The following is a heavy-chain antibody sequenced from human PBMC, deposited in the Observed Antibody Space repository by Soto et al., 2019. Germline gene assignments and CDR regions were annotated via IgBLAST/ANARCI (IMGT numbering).Heavy chain of an antibody. CDR3: ASNPDYYDSSGYSPRY. D-gene: IGHD3-22*01. CDR1: GYSSTSYW. J-gene: IGHJ4*02. Sequence: PGESLKISCKGSGYSSTSYWIGWVRQMPGKGLEWMGTIYPGDSDTRYSPSFQGQVTISADKSISTAYLQWSSLKASDTAMYYCASNPDYYDSSGYSPRYWGQGTLVTVSS. V-gene: IGHV5-51*01. CDR2: IYPGDSDT.